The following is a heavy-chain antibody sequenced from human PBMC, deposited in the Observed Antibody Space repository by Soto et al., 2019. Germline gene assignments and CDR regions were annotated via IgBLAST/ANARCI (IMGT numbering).Heavy chain of an antibody. Sequence: ASVKVSCKASGYSFTGYHIHWVRQAPVQGLEWLGRINPKSGGTSTAQKFQGWVTMTTDTSISTASMELTRLTSDDTAIYYCARGDSTDCSNGVCSFFYNHDMDVWGQGTTVTVSS. J-gene: IGHJ6*02. V-gene: IGHV1-2*04. CDR1: GYSFTGYH. CDR3: ARGDSTDCSNGVCSFFYNHDMDV. CDR2: INPKSGGT. D-gene: IGHD2-8*01.